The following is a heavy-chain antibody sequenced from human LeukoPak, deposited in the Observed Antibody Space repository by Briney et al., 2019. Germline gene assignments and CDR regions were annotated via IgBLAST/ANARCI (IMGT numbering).Heavy chain of an antibody. Sequence: ASVRVSCKASGYTFTDYYMHWVRQAPGQGLEWMGWLNPNSGDTNYAQKFQGRVSMTRDSSISTAYMDLSDLRSDDTAVYSCARGRNVEMTTMSGGSDYWGQGTLVTVSS. D-gene: IGHD5-24*01. CDR1: GYTFTDYY. CDR3: ARGRNVEMTTMSGGSDY. CDR2: LNPNSGDT. J-gene: IGHJ4*02. V-gene: IGHV1-2*02.